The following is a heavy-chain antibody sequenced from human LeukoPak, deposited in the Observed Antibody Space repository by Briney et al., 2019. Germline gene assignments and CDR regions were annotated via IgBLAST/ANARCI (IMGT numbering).Heavy chain of an antibody. CDR1: EFTFTNFW. V-gene: IGHV3-7*01. CDR3: VTSWIRQERDS. Sequence: QPGGSLRLSCAASEFTFTNFWMSWVRQAPGKGLEWVANTNRDGSEKYYVDSVKGRVTISRDNAMNFLYLQLNSLTAEDTAVYYCVTSWIRQERDSWGQGTLVTVSS. CDR2: TNRDGSEK. D-gene: IGHD1-1*01. J-gene: IGHJ4*02.